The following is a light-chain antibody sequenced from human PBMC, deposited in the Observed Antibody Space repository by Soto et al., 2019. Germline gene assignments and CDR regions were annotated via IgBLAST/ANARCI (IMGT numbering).Light chain of an antibody. J-gene: IGLJ1*01. CDR1: SSDVGGYNY. CDR2: DVS. Sequence: QSALTQPASVSGSPGQSITISCTGTSSDVGGYNYVSWYQHHPGKAPKLMIYDVSNRPSGVSNRFSGSKSGNTASLTISGLQPTGDADYYYSSYTTSNTRQIVFGTGTKVTVL. CDR3: SSYTTSNTRQIV. V-gene: IGLV2-14*03.